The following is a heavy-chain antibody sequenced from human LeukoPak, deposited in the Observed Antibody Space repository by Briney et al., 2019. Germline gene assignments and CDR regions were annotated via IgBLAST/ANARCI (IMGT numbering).Heavy chain of an antibody. CDR3: ANSGYYYYGMDV. V-gene: IGHV4-38-2*02. J-gene: IGHJ6*02. CDR1: GYSISSGYY. CDR2: IYHSGNT. Sequence: PSETLSLTCTVSGYSISSGYYWGWIRQPPGKGLEWIGNIYHSGNTYYNSSLKSRVTISVDTSKNQFSLKLSSVTAADTAVYYCANSGYYYYGMDVWGQGTTVTVSS. D-gene: IGHD6-19*01.